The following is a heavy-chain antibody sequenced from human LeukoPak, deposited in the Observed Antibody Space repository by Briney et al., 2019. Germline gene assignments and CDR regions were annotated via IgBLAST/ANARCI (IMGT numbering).Heavy chain of an antibody. D-gene: IGHD3-22*01. CDR3: AVLRGYCPTNWFDP. V-gene: IGHV4-30-4*01. J-gene: IGHJ5*02. Sequence: SETLSLTCTVSGGSISSGDYYWSWIRQPPGKGLEWIGYIYYSGSTYYNPSLKSRVTISVDTSKNQFSLKLSSVTAADTAVYYCAVLRGYCPTNWFDPWGQGTLVTVSS. CDR2: IYYSGST. CDR1: GGSISSGDYY.